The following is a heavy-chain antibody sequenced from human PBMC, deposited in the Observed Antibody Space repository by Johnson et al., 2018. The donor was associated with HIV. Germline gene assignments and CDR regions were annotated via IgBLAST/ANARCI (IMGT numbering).Heavy chain of an antibody. Sequence: QVQLVESGGGEVRPGGSLRLACVASGFIFDDYGLTWVRQAPGKGLEWVAVIWYDGSNKYYADSVKGRFTISRDNSKNTLYLQMSSLRPEDTAFYFCARAITEGADDAFDIWGQGTMVTVSS. V-gene: IGHV3-33*08. CDR3: ARAITEGADDAFDI. J-gene: IGHJ3*02. D-gene: IGHD1-26*01. CDR2: IWYDGSNK. CDR1: GFIFDDYG.